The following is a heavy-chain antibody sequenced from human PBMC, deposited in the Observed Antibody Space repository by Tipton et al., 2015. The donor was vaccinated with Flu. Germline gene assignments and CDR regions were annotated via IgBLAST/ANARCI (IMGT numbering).Heavy chain of an antibody. Sequence: SLRLSCATSGFTFSHYWMNWVRQAPGKGLEWVSSISTSSYYINYADSVKGRFTISRDSAKNSLYLQMDDLRAEDTAIYYCARGTGFGELLDYWGQGTLVAVSS. J-gene: IGHJ4*02. CDR3: ARGTGFGELLDY. D-gene: IGHD3-10*01. CDR2: ISTSSYYI. CDR1: GFTFSHYW. V-gene: IGHV3-21*01.